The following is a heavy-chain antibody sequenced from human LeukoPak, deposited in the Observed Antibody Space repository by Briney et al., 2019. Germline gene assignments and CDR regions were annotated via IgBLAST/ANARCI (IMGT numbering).Heavy chain of an antibody. CDR1: GGTFSSYA. J-gene: IGHJ3*02. CDR3: ARDLNCSSTSCRFLAFDI. Sequence: SVKVSCKASGGTFSSYAISWVRQAPGQGLEWMGGIIPIFGTANYAQKFQGRVTITSDESTSTAYMELSSLRSEDTAVYYCARDLNCSSTSCRFLAFDIWGQGTMVTVSS. CDR2: IIPIFGTA. D-gene: IGHD2-2*01. V-gene: IGHV1-69*13.